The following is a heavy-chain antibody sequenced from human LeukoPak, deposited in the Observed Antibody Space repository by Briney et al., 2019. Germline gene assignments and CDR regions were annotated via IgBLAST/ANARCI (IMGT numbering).Heavy chain of an antibody. J-gene: IGHJ5*02. Sequence: PGGSLRLSCAASGFTFSSYAMSWVRQAPGKGLEWVSAISGSGGSTYYADSVKGRFTISRDNSKNTLYLQMNSLRAEDTAVYYCAKPTYYDISHQVDPWGQGTLVTVSS. V-gene: IGHV3-23*01. CDR3: AKPTYYDISHQVDP. D-gene: IGHD3-9*01. CDR1: GFTFSSYA. CDR2: ISGSGGST.